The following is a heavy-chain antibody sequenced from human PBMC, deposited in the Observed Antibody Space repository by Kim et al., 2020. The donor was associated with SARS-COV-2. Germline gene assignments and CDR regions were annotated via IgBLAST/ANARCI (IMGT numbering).Heavy chain of an antibody. CDR2: ISYDGSNK. J-gene: IGHJ6*03. Sequence: GGSLRLSCAASGFTFSSYAMHWVRQAPGKGLEWVAVISYDGSNKYYADSVKGRFTISRDNSKNTLYLQMNSLRAEDTAVYYCASGALNWGNYYMDVWGKGTTVTVSS. CDR1: GFTFSSYA. V-gene: IGHV3-30-3*01. CDR3: ASGALNWGNYYMDV. D-gene: IGHD7-27*01.